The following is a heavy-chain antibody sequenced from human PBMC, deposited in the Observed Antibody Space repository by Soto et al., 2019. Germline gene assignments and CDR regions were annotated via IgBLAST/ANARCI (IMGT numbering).Heavy chain of an antibody. V-gene: IGHV5-10-1*01. J-gene: IGHJ6*02. D-gene: IGHD1-26*01. CDR2: IDPSDSYT. CDR3: ARQGELLNGMDV. Sequence: GESLKISCKGSGYSFTSYWISWARQMPGKGLEWMGRIDPSDSYTNYSPSFQGHVTISADKSISTAYLQWSSLKASDTAMYYCARQGELLNGMDVWGQGTTVTVSS. CDR1: GYSFTSYW.